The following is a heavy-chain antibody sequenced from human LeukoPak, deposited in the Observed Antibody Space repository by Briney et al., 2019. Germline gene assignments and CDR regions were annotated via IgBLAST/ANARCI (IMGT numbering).Heavy chain of an antibody. CDR3: ARDLGYYDSSGYYFNPYYYYGMDV. J-gene: IGHJ6*02. CDR1: GYTFTSYG. Sequence: ASVKVSCKASGYTFTSYGISWVRQVPGQGLEWMGWISAYNGNTNYAQKLQGRVTMTTDTSTSTAYMELRSLRSDDTAVYYCARDLGYYDSSGYYFNPYYYYGMDVWGQGTTVTVS. CDR2: ISAYNGNT. D-gene: IGHD3-22*01. V-gene: IGHV1-18*01.